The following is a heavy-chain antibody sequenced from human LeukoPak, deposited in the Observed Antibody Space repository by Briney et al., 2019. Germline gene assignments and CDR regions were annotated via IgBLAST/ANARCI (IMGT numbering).Heavy chain of an antibody. V-gene: IGHV4-34*01. CDR1: GITFSSFA. CDR2: INHSGST. D-gene: IGHD5-18*01. J-gene: IGHJ3*02. CDR3: ARGGGRYGAFTI. Sequence: GSLRLSCAASGITFSSFAMSWVRQPPGKGLEWIGQINHSGSTNYNPSLKSRVTISVDTSKSQFSLKLSSVTAADTAVYYCARGGGRYGAFTIWGQGTMVTVSS.